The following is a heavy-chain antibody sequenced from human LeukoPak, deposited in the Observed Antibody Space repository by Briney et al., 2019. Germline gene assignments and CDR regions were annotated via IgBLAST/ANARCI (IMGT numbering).Heavy chain of an antibody. CDR2: IYDNGYT. Sequence: TGGSLRLSCAASGFTFSTYAMSWVRQAPGKGLEWASVIYDNGYTYYADSVTGRFTISRDNSKNTLYLQMNSLRADDTAVYYCAREGTGAGYDLDCWGQGTLVTVSS. J-gene: IGHJ4*02. V-gene: IGHV3-66*01. CDR3: AREGTGAGYDLDC. D-gene: IGHD5-12*01. CDR1: GFTFSTYA.